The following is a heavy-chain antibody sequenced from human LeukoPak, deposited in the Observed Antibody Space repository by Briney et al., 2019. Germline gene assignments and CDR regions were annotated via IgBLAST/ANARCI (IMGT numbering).Heavy chain of an antibody. D-gene: IGHD6-13*01. V-gene: IGHV3-23*01. J-gene: IGHJ4*02. Sequence: PGGSLRLSCAASGFTFSSYAMSWVRQAPGKGLEWVSAISGSGGSTYYVDSVKGRFTISRDNSKNTLYLQMNSLRAEDTAVYYCASYSSSWEYFDYWGQGTLVTVSS. CDR3: ASYSSSWEYFDY. CDR2: ISGSGGST. CDR1: GFTFSSYA.